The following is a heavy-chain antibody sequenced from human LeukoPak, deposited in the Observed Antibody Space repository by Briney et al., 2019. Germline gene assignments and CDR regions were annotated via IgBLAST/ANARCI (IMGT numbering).Heavy chain of an antibody. CDR1: GFTFKSYD. CDR2: ISTSSSYT. J-gene: IGHJ4*02. D-gene: IGHD2-8*02. V-gene: IGHV3-21*01. Sequence: GGSLRLSCAASGFTFKSYDMNWVRQAPGKGLEWVSSISTSSSYTYYADSVKGRFTISRDNAKNSLFLLMNSLRVEDAAVYYCATGGYWGYWGQGTLVTVS. CDR3: ATGGYWGY.